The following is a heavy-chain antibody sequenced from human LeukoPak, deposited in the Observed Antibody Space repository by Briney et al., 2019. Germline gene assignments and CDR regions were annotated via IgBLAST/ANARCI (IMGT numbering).Heavy chain of an antibody. D-gene: IGHD6-13*01. V-gene: IGHV3-53*01. CDR2: IYSGGST. Sequence: PGGSLRLSCAASRFTVSSNYMGWVRQAPGKGLEWVSVIYSGGSTYYADSVKGRFTISRDNSKNTLYLQMNSLRAEDTAVYYCASRYSSSWYDAFDIWGQGTMVTVSS. CDR3: ASRYSSSWYDAFDI. CDR1: RFTVSSNY. J-gene: IGHJ3*02.